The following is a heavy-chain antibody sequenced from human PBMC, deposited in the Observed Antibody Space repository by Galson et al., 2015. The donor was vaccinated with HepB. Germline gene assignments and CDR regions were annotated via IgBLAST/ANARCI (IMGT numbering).Heavy chain of an antibody. D-gene: IGHD2-2*01. J-gene: IGHJ6*02. CDR1: GSSISSYY. Sequence: ETLSLTCTVSGSSISSYYWSWIRQPPGKGLEWIGEINHSGGTNYNPSLKSRVTISVDTSKNQFSLKLSSVTAADTAVYYCARGRGRYCSSTSCQTYYYYYGMDVWGQGTTVTVSS. CDR3: ARGRGRYCSSTSCQTYYYYYGMDV. V-gene: IGHV4-34*01. CDR2: INHSGGT.